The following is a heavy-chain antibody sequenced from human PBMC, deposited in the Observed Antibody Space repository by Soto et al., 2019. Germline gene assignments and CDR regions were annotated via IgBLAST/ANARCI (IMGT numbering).Heavy chain of an antibody. CDR1: GFDFGSFG. Sequence: ASVKVSCKASGFDFGSFGIQFLRQTRGRGLEWIGWIVVASGRTNYARQFQGRVAFSRDMSSTTAYMDLYDLKSDDTAVYFCSADHPHAAIGWPVWGQGTTVTVSS. J-gene: IGHJ6*02. CDR2: IVVASGRT. D-gene: IGHD6-25*01. CDR3: SADHPHAAIGWPV. V-gene: IGHV1-58*02.